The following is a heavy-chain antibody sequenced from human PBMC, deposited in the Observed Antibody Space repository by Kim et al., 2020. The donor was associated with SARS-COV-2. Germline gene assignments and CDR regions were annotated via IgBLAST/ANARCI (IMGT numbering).Heavy chain of an antibody. J-gene: IGHJ4*02. V-gene: IGHV1-69*13. D-gene: IGHD3-22*01. CDR2: IIPIFGTA. Sequence: SVKVSCKASGGTFSSYAISWVRQAPGQGLEWMGGIIPIFGTANYAQKFQGRVTITADESTRTAYMELSSLRSEDTAVYYCARVSYYYDSSGYYFGDDFDYWGQGTLVTVSS. CDR3: ARVSYYYDSSGYYFGDDFDY. CDR1: GGTFSSYA.